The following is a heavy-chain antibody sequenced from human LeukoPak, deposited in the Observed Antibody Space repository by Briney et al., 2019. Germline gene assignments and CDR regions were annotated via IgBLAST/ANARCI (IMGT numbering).Heavy chain of an antibody. V-gene: IGHV4-39*01. CDR1: GGSISSSSYY. CDR3: YYYDSNGEGDY. CDR2: IYYSGST. D-gene: IGHD3-22*01. Sequence: SETLSLTCTVSGGSISSSSYYWGWIRQPPGKGLEWIGSIYYSGSTYYNTSLKSRVTISVDTSKNQFSLKLSSVTAADTAVYYPYYYDSNGEGDYWGQGTLVTVSS. J-gene: IGHJ4*02.